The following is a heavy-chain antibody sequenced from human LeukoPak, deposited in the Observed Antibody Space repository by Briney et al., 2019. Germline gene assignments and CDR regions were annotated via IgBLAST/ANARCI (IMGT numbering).Heavy chain of an antibody. D-gene: IGHD3-22*01. CDR2: IYHSGST. CDR3: ARGHHYYDSSGYYKRLNWFDP. J-gene: IGHJ5*02. CDR1: GGSISSGGYS. V-gene: IGHV4-30-2*01. Sequence: SETLSLTCAVSGGSISSGGYSWSWIRQPPGKGLEWIGYIYHSGSTYYNPSLKSRVTISVDTSKNQFSLKLSSVTAADTAVYYCARGHHYYDSSGYYKRLNWFDPWGQGTLVTVSS.